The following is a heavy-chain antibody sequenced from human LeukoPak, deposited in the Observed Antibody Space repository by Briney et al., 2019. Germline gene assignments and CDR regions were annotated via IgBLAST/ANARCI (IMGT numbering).Heavy chain of an antibody. CDR3: GRALQPLWFGALRVYAMDV. V-gene: IGHV1-3*01. D-gene: IGHD3-10*01. CDR1: GYTFTNDA. J-gene: IGHJ6*04. CDR2: INATNSNT. Sequence: GASVKGSCKASGYTFTNDAIYWGRQAPRQRLECMGRINATNSNTKYSEQFEGRVNITRENYESTAFMEMSSLKSEDTAVYYCGRALQPLWFGALRVYAMDVWGKGTTVTVSS.